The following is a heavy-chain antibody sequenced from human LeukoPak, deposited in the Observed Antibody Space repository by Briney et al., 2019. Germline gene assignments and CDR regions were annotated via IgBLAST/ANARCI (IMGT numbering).Heavy chain of an antibody. CDR3: ARLGGYGYGYGDY. D-gene: IGHD5-18*01. J-gene: IGHJ4*02. CDR2: ISSSGNTI. V-gene: IGHV3-48*04. CDR1: GFTFSSYS. Sequence: GGSLRLSCAASGFTFSSYSMNWVRQAPGKGLEWVSYISSSGNTIDYADSVKGRFTISRDNAKNSLYLQMVSLRAEDTAVYYCARLGGYGYGYGDYWGQGTLVTVS.